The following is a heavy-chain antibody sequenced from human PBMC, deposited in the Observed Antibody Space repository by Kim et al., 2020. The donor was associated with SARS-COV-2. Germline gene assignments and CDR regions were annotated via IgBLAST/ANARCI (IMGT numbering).Heavy chain of an antibody. CDR3: ARELTSCHFDY. CDR2: T. J-gene: IGHJ4*02. V-gene: IGHV1-2*02. D-gene: IGHD2-2*01. Sequence: TNYAQKFQGRGTMTRDTSSSTAYMELSRLRSDDTAVYYCARELTSCHFDYWGQGTLVTVSS.